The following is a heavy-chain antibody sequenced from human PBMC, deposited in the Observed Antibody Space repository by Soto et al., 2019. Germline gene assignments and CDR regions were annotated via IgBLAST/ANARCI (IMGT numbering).Heavy chain of an antibody. J-gene: IGHJ6*02. CDR1: GFTFDDYA. CDR2: ISWNSGSI. V-gene: IGHV3-9*01. CDR3: AKDIGLHHYYGMDV. Sequence: EVQLVESGGGLVQPGRSLRLSCAASGFTFDDYAMHWVRQAPGKGLEWVSGISWNSGSIGYADSVKGRFTISRDNAKNSLYLQMNSLRAEDTALYYCAKDIGLHHYYGMDVWGQGTTVTVSS. D-gene: IGHD4-4*01.